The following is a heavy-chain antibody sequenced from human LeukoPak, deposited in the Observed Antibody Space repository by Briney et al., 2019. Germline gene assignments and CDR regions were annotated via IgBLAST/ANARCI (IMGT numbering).Heavy chain of an antibody. D-gene: IGHD2-2*02. CDR2: IKPDGSDK. CDR1: GFTFSTYW. CDR3: ARDGPFPHPVGEYQLLYPEYFQH. Sequence: GGSLRLSCAASGFTFSTYWMNWVRQAPGKGLEWVANIKPDGSDKYYVDSVKGRFTVSRDNARNSLYLQMNSLRAEDTAVYYCARDGPFPHPVGEYQLLYPEYFQHWGQGTLVTVSS. V-gene: IGHV3-7*01. J-gene: IGHJ1*01.